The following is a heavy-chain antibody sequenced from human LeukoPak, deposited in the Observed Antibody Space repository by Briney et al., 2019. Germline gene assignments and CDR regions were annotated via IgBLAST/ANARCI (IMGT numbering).Heavy chain of an antibody. CDR1: GGSFSGYY. CDR2: INHSGST. J-gene: IGHJ4*02. V-gene: IGHV4-34*01. D-gene: IGHD2-2*01. CDR3: ARAPPHHYQLLSRYFTRGYYFDY. Sequence: SETLSLTCAVYGGSFSGYYWSWIRQPPGKGLEWIGEINHSGSTNYNPSLKSRVTISVDTSKNQFSLKLSSVTAADTAVYYCARAPPHHYQLLSRYFTRGYYFDYWGQGTLVTVSS.